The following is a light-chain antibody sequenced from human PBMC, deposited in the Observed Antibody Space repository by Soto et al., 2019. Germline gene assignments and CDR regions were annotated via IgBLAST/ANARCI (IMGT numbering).Light chain of an antibody. CDR3: QQYNNWPT. CDR2: DAS. CDR1: QSVSSNY. Sequence: EVVMTQSPATLSVSPGERATLSCRASQSVSSNYFAWYQQKPGQAPRLLIYDASNRATGIPARFSGSGSGTEFTLTISSLQSEDFAVYYCQQYNNWPTFGQGTRLETK. J-gene: IGKJ5*01. V-gene: IGKV3D-15*01.